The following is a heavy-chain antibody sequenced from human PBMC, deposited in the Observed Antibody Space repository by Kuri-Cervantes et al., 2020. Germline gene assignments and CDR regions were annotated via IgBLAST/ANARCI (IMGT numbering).Heavy chain of an antibody. CDR3: AREDYDFWSGYRYYGMDV. V-gene: IGHV3-33*01. J-gene: IGHJ6*02. Sequence: GESLKISCAASGFTFSSYGIHWVRQAPGKGLEWVAVIWYDGSNKYYADSVKGRFTISRDNSKNTLYLQMNSLRAEDTAVYYCAREDYDFWSGYRYYGMDVWGQGTTVTVSS. D-gene: IGHD3-3*01. CDR2: IWYDGSNK. CDR1: GFTFSSYG.